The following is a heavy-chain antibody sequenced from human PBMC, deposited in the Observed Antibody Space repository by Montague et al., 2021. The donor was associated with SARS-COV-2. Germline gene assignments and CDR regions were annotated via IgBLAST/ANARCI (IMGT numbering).Heavy chain of an antibody. CDR2: IWSDESSK. J-gene: IGHJ4*02. V-gene: IGHV3-33*01. Sequence: SLRLSCAASGFSLTNHGIHWVCQAPGKGLEWVSVIWSDESSKFYTPSVRGRFTISRDISKNTVYLQMNTVRVDDTAMYFCARERENCRPLGHWGQGTLVIVSA. D-gene: IGHD3-16*01. CDR3: ARERENCRPLGH. CDR1: GFSLTNHG.